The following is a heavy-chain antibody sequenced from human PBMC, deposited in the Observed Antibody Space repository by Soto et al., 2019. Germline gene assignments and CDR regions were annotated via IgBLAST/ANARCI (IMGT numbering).Heavy chain of an antibody. CDR1: GYTFTSYD. J-gene: IGHJ5*02. CDR3: ARGFPLWFDP. V-gene: IGHV1-3*01. CDR2: INAGNGNT. Sequence: SVKVACKASGYTFTSYDINCVRQAPGQRLEWMGWINAGNGNTKYSQKFQGRVTITRDTSASTAYMELSSLRSEDTAVYYWARGFPLWFDPWGQGTLVTVSS. D-gene: IGHD3-3*01.